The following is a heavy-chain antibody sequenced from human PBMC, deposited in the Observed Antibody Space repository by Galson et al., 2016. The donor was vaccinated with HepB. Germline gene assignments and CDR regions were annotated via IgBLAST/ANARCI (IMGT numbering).Heavy chain of an antibody. CDR1: GFTFSSYT. CDR2: INISSSHL. Sequence: SLRLSCAATGFTFSSYTMNWVRQAPGRGLEWVSYINISSSHLYYADSVKGRFTISRDDANNSLYLQMNSLRDDDTALYSCARGLFYDCWSPYDRFDHFDYGGQGIPVTVSS. V-gene: IGHV3-48*02. D-gene: IGHD3-3*01. J-gene: IGHJ4*02. CDR3: ARGLFYDCWSPYDRFDHFDY.